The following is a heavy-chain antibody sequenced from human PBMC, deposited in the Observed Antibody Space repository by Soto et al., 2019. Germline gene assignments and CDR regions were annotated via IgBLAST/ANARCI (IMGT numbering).Heavy chain of an antibody. J-gene: IGHJ3*02. D-gene: IGHD2-8*02. CDR3: APSDVLLGARHTFDI. CDR2: IYWDDYK. CDR1: GFSLSTSGVG. V-gene: IGHV2-5*02. Sequence: QITLKESGPTLVKPTQTLTLTCTFSGFSLSTSGVGVGWIRQPPGKALEWLALIYWDDYKDYNPSLKSRLTITKDTSKNQVVLTMTNMDPGDTATFYCAPSDVLLGARHTFDIWGQGTMVTVSS.